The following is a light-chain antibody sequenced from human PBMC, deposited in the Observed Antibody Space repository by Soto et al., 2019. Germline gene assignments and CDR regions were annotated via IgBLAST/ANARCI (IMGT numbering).Light chain of an antibody. CDR3: SSFAGGGNPVL. CDR2: EVT. CDR1: TSDVGGYNY. Sequence: QSPLPQPPSASGSLGQSVTISCTGTTSDVGGYNYVSWHQQHPRKAPKLMIYEVTKRPSGAPDRFAGSKSGNTAPLTVSGLQAEDEGAYYCSSFAGGGNPVLFGGGTQLTVL. J-gene: IGLJ2*01. V-gene: IGLV2-8*01.